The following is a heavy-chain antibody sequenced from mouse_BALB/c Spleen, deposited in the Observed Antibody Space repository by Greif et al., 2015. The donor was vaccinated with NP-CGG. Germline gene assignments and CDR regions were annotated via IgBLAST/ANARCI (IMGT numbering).Heavy chain of an antibody. CDR1: GYTFTSYW. Sequence: VQLQQSGTVLARPGASVEMSCKASGYTFTSYWMHWVKQRPGQGLEWIGAIYPGNSDTSYNQKFKGKAKLTAVTSTSTAYMELSSLTNEDSAVYYCTRRELGLGWFAYWGQGTLVTVSA. J-gene: IGHJ3*01. CDR2: IYPGNSDT. D-gene: IGHD3-1*01. V-gene: IGHV1-5*01. CDR3: TRRELGLGWFAY.